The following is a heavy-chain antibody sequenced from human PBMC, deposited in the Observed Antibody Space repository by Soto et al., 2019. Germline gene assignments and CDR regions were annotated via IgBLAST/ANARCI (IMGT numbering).Heavy chain of an antibody. CDR3: ARVARASGRYYYGSGSYSPTRGGYFDY. J-gene: IGHJ4*02. V-gene: IGHV4-34*01. Sequence: SETLSLTCAVYGGSFSGYYWSWIRQPPGKGLEWIGEINHSGSTNYNPSLKSRGTISVDKSKNQFSLKLSSVTAADTAVYYCARVARASGRYYYGSGSYSPTRGGYFDYWGQGTLVTVSS. CDR2: INHSGST. CDR1: GGSFSGYY. D-gene: IGHD3-10*01.